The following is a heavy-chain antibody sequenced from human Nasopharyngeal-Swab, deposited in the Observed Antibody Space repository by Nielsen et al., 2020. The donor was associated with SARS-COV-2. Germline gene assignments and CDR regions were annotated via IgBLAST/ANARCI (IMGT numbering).Heavy chain of an antibody. CDR2: FDLEDGET. D-gene: IGHD2-2*01. CDR3: ATSRSYCSSTSCKSDWFDP. CDR1: GYTLTELS. J-gene: IGHJ5*02. V-gene: IGHV1-24*01. Sequence: ASVKVSCKVSGYTLTELSMHWVRQAPGKGLEWMGGFDLEDGETIYAQKFQGRVTMTEDTSTDTAYMELSSLRSEDTAVYYCATSRSYCSSTSCKSDWFDPWGQGTLVTVSS.